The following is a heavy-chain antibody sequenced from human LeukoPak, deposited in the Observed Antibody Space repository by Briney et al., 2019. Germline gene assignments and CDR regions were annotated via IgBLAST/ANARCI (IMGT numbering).Heavy chain of an antibody. D-gene: IGHD3-22*01. J-gene: IGHJ3*02. Sequence: PSETLSLTCTVSGGSISSYYWSWIRQPPGKGLEWIGYIYYSGSTNYNPSLKSRVTISVDTSKNQFSLKLSSVTAADTAVYYCARGIYYDSSGYSDDIWGQGTMVTVSS. V-gene: IGHV4-59*01. CDR1: GGSISSYY. CDR2: IYYSGST. CDR3: ARGIYYDSSGYSDDI.